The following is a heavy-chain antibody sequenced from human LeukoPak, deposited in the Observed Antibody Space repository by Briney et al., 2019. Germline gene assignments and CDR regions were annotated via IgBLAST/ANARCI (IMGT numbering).Heavy chain of an antibody. CDR3: ARDADPATPYYYGMDV. J-gene: IGHJ6*02. CDR2: ISSSSTI. Sequence: GGSLRLSCAASGFTFSSYSMNWVRQAPGKGLEWVSYISSSSTIYYADSVKGRFTISRDNAKNSLYLQMNSLRDEDTAVYYCARDADPATPYYYGMDVWGQGTTVTVSS. D-gene: IGHD2-15*01. V-gene: IGHV3-48*02. CDR1: GFTFSSYS.